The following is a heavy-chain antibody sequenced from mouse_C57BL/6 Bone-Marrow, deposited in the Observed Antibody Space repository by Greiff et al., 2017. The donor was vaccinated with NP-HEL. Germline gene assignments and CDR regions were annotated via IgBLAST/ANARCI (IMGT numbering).Heavy chain of an antibody. CDR3: ARHEEDYYGSSPSFDY. D-gene: IGHD1-1*01. J-gene: IGHJ2*01. V-gene: IGHV1-62-2*01. CDR2: FYPGSGSI. Sequence: QVQLKESGAELVKPGASVKLSCKASGYTFTEYTIHWVKQRSGQGLEWIGWFYPGSGSIKYNEKFKDKATLTADKSSSTVYMELSRLTSEDSAVYFCARHEEDYYGSSPSFDYWGQGTTLTVSS. CDR1: GYTFTEYT.